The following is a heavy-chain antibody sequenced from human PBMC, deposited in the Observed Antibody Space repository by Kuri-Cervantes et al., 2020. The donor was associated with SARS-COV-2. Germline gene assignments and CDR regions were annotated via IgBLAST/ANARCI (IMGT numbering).Heavy chain of an antibody. CDR1: GFTFSSYG. J-gene: IGHJ4*02. D-gene: IGHD3-22*01. CDR2: IRYDGSNK. CDR3: ARESDPYDSSLPDY. Sequence: GESLKISCAASGFTFSSYGMHWVRQAPGKGLEWVAFIRYDGSNKHYADSVKGRFTISRDNSKNTLYLQMNSLRAEDTAVYYCARESDPYDSSLPDYWGQGTLVTVSS. V-gene: IGHV3-30*02.